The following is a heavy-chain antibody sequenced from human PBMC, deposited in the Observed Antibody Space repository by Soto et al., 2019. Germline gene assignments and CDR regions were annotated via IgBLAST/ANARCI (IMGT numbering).Heavy chain of an antibody. CDR1: GFTFNTYD. Sequence: GGSLRLSCAASGFTFNTYDMHWVRQATGKGLEWVSGIGTAGETYYPGSVKGRFTTSRENAKNLLYLQMDSLRVEDTAVYYCAREAADILTDYYRDRSYGMDVWGQGTTVTVSS. J-gene: IGHJ6*02. D-gene: IGHD3-9*01. CDR3: AREAADILTDYYRDRSYGMDV. V-gene: IGHV3-13*01. CDR2: IGTAGET.